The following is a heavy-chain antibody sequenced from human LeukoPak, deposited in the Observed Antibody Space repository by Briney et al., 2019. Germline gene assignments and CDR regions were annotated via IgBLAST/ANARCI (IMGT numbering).Heavy chain of an antibody. Sequence: SETLSLTCTVSGGSISSYYWSWVRQPPGKGLEWIGYIYYSGSTNYNPSLKSRVTISVDTSKNQFSLKLSSVTAADTAVYYCARVVWELRGGFDHWGQGTLVTVSS. CDR2: IYYSGST. V-gene: IGHV4-59*01. J-gene: IGHJ4*02. CDR1: GGSISSYY. D-gene: IGHD1-26*01. CDR3: ARVVWELRGGFDH.